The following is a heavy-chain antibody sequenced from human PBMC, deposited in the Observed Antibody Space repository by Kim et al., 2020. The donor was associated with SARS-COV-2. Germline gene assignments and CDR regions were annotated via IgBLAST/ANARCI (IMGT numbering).Heavy chain of an antibody. J-gene: IGHJ5*02. D-gene: IGHD3-10*02. Sequence: PSLRSRVSMSVDTSKNQFSLTLSSVTAADTGVYYCARHVVSLPVLYNWFDPWGQGTLVTVSS. CDR3: ARHVVSLPVLYNWFDP. V-gene: IGHV4-39*01.